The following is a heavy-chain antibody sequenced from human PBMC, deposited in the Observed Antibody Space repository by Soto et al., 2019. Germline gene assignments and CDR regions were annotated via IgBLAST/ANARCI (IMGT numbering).Heavy chain of an antibody. CDR1: GGTFSSYG. Sequence: QVQLVQSGAEVKKPGSSVKVSCKASGGTFSSYGVTWVRQAPGQGLEWVGGINMFSETANYAQRFQGRVTSTAAESTSTAYMELIRLASADTALYYCARPGLKRGSSWFDPWGQGPLVIVSS. V-gene: IGHV1-69*01. CDR3: ARPGLKRGSSWFDP. CDR2: INMFSETA. D-gene: IGHD3-16*01. J-gene: IGHJ5*02.